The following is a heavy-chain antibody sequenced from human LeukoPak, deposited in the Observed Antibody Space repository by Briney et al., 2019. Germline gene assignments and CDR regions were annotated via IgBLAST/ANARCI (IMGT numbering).Heavy chain of an antibody. J-gene: IGHJ6*02. CDR3: ARAPYCGGDCYSIYYGMDV. Sequence: PGGSPRLSCAASGFTVSSNYMSWVRQAPGKGLEWVSVIYSGGSTYYADSVKGRFTISRDNPKNTLYLQMNSLRAEDTAVYYCARAPYCGGDCYSIYYGMDVWGQGTTVTVSS. CDR1: GFTVSSNY. CDR2: IYSGGST. V-gene: IGHV3-66*01. D-gene: IGHD2-21*02.